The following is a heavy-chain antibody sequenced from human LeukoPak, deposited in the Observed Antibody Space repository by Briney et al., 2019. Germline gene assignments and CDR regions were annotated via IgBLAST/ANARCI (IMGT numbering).Heavy chain of an antibody. V-gene: IGHV4-30-4*01. CDR1: GGSISSGDSY. J-gene: IGHJ4*02. CDR3: ARGELLYHY. D-gene: IGHD2-15*01. CDR2: IFHSGST. Sequence: SQALSLTCTVSGGSISSGDSYWSWIRQPPGKGLEWIGYIFHSGSTFYNPSLKSRITMSVDTSKNQFSLKLSSVTAADTAVYYCARGELLYHYWGQGALVTVSS.